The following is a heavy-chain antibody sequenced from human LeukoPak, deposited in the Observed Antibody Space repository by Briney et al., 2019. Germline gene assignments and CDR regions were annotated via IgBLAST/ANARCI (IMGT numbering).Heavy chain of an antibody. V-gene: IGHV4-39*07. D-gene: IGHD3-10*01. Sequence: SETLSLTCTVSGGSISSSSYYWGWIRQPPWKGLEWIGSIYYSGSTYYNPSLKSRVTISVDTSKNQFSLKLSSVTAADTAVYYCARLPLGDAFDIWGQGTMVTVSS. CDR2: IYYSGST. CDR3: ARLPLGDAFDI. J-gene: IGHJ3*02. CDR1: GGSISSSSYY.